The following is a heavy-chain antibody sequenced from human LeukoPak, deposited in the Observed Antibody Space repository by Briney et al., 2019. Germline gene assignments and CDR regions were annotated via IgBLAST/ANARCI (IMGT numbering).Heavy chain of an antibody. CDR1: GGSISSDY. D-gene: IGHD5-12*01. CDR3: ARRGYSGYDFGCYYGMDV. J-gene: IGHJ6*02. V-gene: IGHV4-59*01. Sequence: SETLSLTCTVSGGSISSDYWSWIRQPPGKGLEWIGYIYYSGSTNYNPSLKSRVTISVDTSKNQFSLKLSSVTAADTAVYYCARRGYSGYDFGCYYGMDVWGQGTTVTVSS. CDR2: IYYSGST.